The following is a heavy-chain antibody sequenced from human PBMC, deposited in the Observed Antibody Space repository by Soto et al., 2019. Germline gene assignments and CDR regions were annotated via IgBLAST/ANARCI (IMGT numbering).Heavy chain of an antibody. J-gene: IGHJ6*02. D-gene: IGHD2-2*01. CDR1: GYTFTSYG. CDR3: ARDPSYQLLSDYYYYGMDV. V-gene: IGHV1-18*01. CDR2: ISAYNGNT. Sequence: QVQLVQSGAEVKKPGASVKVSFKASGYTFTSYGISWVRQAPGQGLEWMGWISAYNGNTNYAQKLEGRVTMTTDTSTSTAYMELRSLRSDDTAVYYCARDPSYQLLSDYYYYGMDVWGQGTTVTVSS.